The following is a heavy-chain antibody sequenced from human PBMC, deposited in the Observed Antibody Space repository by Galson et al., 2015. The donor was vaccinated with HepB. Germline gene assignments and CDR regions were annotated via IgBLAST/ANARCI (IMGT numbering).Heavy chain of an antibody. D-gene: IGHD2-2*01. CDR3: AKDRPRCSSTSCPNYYYYGMDV. J-gene: IGHJ6*02. CDR1: GFTFSSYG. V-gene: IGHV3-30*18. CDR2: ISYDGSNK. Sequence: SLRLSCAASGFTFSSYGMHWVRQAPGKGLEWVAVISYDGSNKYYADSVKGRFTISRDNSKNTLYLQMNSLRAEDTAVYYCAKDRPRCSSTSCPNYYYYGMDVWGQGTTVTVSS.